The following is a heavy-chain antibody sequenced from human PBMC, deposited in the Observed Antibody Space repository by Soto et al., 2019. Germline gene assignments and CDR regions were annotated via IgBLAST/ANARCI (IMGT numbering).Heavy chain of an antibody. CDR2: IYYSGST. D-gene: IGHD4-4*01. V-gene: IGHV4-59*08. Sequence: SETLPLTCTVSGGSISSYYWSWIRQPPGKGLEWIGYIYYSGSTNYNPSLKSRVTISEDTSKNQFFLKLSSVTAADTAVYYCARDMTTGAFGSFDYWGQGTLVTVSS. J-gene: IGHJ4*02. CDR3: ARDMTTGAFGSFDY. CDR1: GGSISSYY.